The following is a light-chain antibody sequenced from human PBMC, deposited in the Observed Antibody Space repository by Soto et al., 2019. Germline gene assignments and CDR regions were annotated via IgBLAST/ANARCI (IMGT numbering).Light chain of an antibody. Sequence: IQMTHSPSSLSASVLDTVTITCRSSQSISSYLNWYQQKPGKAPKLLIYDASNLESGVPSRFSGSGSGTEFTLTISSLQPDDFATYYCQQYLGTFGQGTRLEI. V-gene: IGKV1-5*01. CDR3: QQYLGT. CDR2: DAS. J-gene: IGKJ5*01. CDR1: QSISSY.